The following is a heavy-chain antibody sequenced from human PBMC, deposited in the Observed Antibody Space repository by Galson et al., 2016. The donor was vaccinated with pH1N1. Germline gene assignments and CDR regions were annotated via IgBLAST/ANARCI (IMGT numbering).Heavy chain of an antibody. D-gene: IGHD3-16*01. CDR1: GFYFSVYY. V-gene: IGHV1-2*02. CDR2: IYPNSGGT. J-gene: IGHJ4*02. CDR3: ATSRWIEVWAHFDY. Sequence: SVKVSCKASGFYFSVYYVYWVRLAPRKGLEWMGWIYPNSGGTKYAQKFQDRVTMTWDTSTRTAYMDLRRLRFDDSAIYYCATSRWIEVWAHFDYWGQGSQVTVSS.